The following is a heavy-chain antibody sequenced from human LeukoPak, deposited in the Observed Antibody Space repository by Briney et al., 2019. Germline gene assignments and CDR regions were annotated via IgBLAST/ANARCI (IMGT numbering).Heavy chain of an antibody. J-gene: IGHJ4*02. Sequence: TSETLSLTCTVSGGSISSYYWSWIRQPPGKGLEWIGYIYYSGSTNYNPSLKSRVTISVDTSKNQFSLKLSSVTAADTAVYYCARGQDIVATMPWSWGQGTLVTVSS. V-gene: IGHV4-59*01. D-gene: IGHD5-12*01. CDR3: ARGQDIVATMPWS. CDR2: IYYSGST. CDR1: GGSISSYY.